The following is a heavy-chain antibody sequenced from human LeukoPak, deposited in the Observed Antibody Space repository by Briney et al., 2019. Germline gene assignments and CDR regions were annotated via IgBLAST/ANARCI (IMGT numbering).Heavy chain of an antibody. Sequence: GESLKISCKGSGYSFTSYWIDWVRQMPGKGLEWMGIIYPGDSDTRYSPSFQGQVTISADKSISTAYLQWSSLKASDTAMYYCARYNEYYYDSSGYYYYWGQGTLVTVSS. CDR1: GYSFTSYW. CDR3: ARYNEYYYDSSGYYYY. D-gene: IGHD3-22*01. J-gene: IGHJ4*02. CDR2: IYPGDSDT. V-gene: IGHV5-51*01.